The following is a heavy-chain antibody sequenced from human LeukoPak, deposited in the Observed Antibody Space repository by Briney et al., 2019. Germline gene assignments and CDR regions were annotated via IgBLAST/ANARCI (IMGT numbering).Heavy chain of an antibody. V-gene: IGHV5-51*01. CDR3: ARGGQNYYYCYVDV. CDR2: IYPGDSDT. D-gene: IGHD2-15*01. J-gene: IGHJ6*03. CDR1: GYSFTAYW. Sequence: GESLKISCTASGYSFTAYWIAWVRQMPGKTPEWMGSIYPGDSDTKYSPSFQGQVTISADNSITTAYLQWNSMKASDTAMYYCARGGQNYYYCYVDVWGKGTTVTVTS.